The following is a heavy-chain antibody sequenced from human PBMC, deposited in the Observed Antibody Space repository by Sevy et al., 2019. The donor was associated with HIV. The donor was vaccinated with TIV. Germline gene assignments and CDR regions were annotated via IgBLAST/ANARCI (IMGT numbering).Heavy chain of an antibody. CDR2: IYYSGST. Sequence: SETLSLTCTVSGGSISSGGYYWSWIRQHPGKGLEWIGYIYYSGSTYYNPSLKSRVTISVDTSKNQFSLKLSSVTAADTAVYYCARVYGDYVLHYFDYWGQGTLVTVSS. CDR1: GGSISSGGYY. D-gene: IGHD4-17*01. J-gene: IGHJ4*02. V-gene: IGHV4-31*03. CDR3: ARVYGDYVLHYFDY.